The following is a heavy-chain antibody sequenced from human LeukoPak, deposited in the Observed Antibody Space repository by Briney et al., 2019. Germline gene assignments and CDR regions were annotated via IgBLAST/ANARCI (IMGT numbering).Heavy chain of an antibody. CDR1: GGSFSGYY. V-gene: IGHV4-34*01. CDR2: INHSGST. J-gene: IGHJ4*02. CDR3: ARGYYTFDY. D-gene: IGHD1-26*01. Sequence: SETLSLTCAVYGGSFSGYYWGWIRQPPGKGLEWIGEINHSGSTNYNPSLKSRVTISVDTSKNQFSLKLSSVTAADTAAYYCARGYYTFDYWGQGTLVTVSS.